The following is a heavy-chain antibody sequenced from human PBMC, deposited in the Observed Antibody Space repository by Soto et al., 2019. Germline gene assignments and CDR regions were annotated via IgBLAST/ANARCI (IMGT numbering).Heavy chain of an antibody. CDR1: GVRISTNY. J-gene: IGHJ5*02. D-gene: IGHD3-10*01. V-gene: IGHV3-66*01. CDR3: ANIYGSGNYYGFDP. CDR2: IYRDGGT. Sequence: PGGSLRLSCAASGVRISTNYMAWVRQPPGKGLEWVSVIYRDGGTYYEDSVRGRFSLSRDNSRNTLYLQMESLRAEDTAVYYCANIYGSGNYYGFDPWGQGTLVTVSS.